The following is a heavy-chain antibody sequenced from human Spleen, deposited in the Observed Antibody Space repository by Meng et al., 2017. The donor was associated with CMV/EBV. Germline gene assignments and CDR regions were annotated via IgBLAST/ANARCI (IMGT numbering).Heavy chain of an antibody. CDR3: ARDRGWFDP. CDR1: GFTFSDYY. J-gene: IGHJ5*02. D-gene: IGHD3-16*01. Sequence: QVRLVGAGGGVVQPGRSLRLSCAASGFTFSDYYMSWIRQAPGKGLEWVSYISSSSSYTNYADSVKGRFTISRDNAKNSLYLQMNSLRAEDTAVYYCARDRGWFDPWGQGTLVTVSS. V-gene: IGHV3-11*06. CDR2: ISSSSSYT.